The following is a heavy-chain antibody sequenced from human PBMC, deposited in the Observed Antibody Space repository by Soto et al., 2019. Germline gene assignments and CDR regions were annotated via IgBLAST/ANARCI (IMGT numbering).Heavy chain of an antibody. J-gene: IGHJ4*02. Sequence: QVQLVQSGAEVKKPGSSVKVSCKASGGTFSSYTISWVRQAPGQGLEWMGRIIPNLGIANYAQKFQGRVTITADKSTSTAYMELSSLRSEDTAVYYCARVHMVRGVIADYWGQGTLVTVSS. CDR3: ARVHMVRGVIADY. V-gene: IGHV1-69*02. CDR1: GGTFSSYT. D-gene: IGHD3-10*01. CDR2: IIPNLGIA.